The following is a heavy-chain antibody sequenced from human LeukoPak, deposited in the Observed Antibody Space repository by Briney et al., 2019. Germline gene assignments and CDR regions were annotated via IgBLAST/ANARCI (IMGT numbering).Heavy chain of an antibody. V-gene: IGHV3-13*01. CDR2: IGTASDT. D-gene: IGHD1-1*01. Sequence: GVLRLSCAASGFTFSSFEMHWVRQPTGQGLEWVSTIGTASDTYYPGSVEGRFTLSRDNAKNSLYLQMNSLTAGDTAVYYCARGPPRGKYYYIDVWGKGTTVTVSS. CDR3: ARGPPRGKYYYIDV. CDR1: GFTFSSFE. J-gene: IGHJ6*03.